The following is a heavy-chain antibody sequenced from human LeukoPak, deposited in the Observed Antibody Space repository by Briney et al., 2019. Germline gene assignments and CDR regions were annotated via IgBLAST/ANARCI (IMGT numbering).Heavy chain of an antibody. CDR3: AKATDWGGYYFDY. D-gene: IGHD7-27*01. CDR1: GFTFSSYS. J-gene: IGHJ4*02. V-gene: IGHV3-23*01. CDR2: ISGSGGST. Sequence: GGSLRLSCAASGFTFSSYSMNWVRQAPGKGLEWVSGISGSGGSTYYADSVKGRFTISRDNSKNTLYLQMNSLRAEDTAVYYCAKATDWGGYYFDYWGQGTLVTVSS.